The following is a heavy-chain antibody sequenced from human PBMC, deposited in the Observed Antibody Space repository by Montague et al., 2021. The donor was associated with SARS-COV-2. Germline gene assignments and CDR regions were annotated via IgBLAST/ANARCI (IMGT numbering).Heavy chain of an antibody. V-gene: IGHV2-70*01. D-gene: IGHD1-26*01. J-gene: IGHJ3*02. CDR1: GFSLSTSGMC. Sequence: PALVKPTQTLTLTCTFSGFSLSTSGMCVSWIRQPPGKALEWLALIDWDDDKYYSTSLKTRLTISKDTSKNQVVLTMTNMDPVDTATYYCARIWGATRGDAFDIWGQGTRVTGSS. CDR2: IDWDDDK. CDR3: ARIWGATRGDAFDI.